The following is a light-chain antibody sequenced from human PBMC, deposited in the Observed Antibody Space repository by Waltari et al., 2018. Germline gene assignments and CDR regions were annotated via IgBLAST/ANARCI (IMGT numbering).Light chain of an antibody. V-gene: IGLV2-8*01. CDR3: SSYAGNDNFGV. CDR1: TSHVGGYNN. CDR2: DVS. Sequence: QSALPQPPSTSGSPGTTVPHPCPGTTSHVGGYNNPHLYQQHPGNGPKLMIYDVSKRRSGVQDRFSVCKSGNTASLTVSGRQAEDEADYYCSSYAGNDNFGVYGGGTKLTVL. J-gene: IGLJ3*02.